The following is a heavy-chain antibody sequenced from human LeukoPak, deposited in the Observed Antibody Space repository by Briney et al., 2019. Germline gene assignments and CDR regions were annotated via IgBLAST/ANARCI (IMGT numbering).Heavy chain of an antibody. CDR1: GFTFSSYA. J-gene: IGHJ4*02. V-gene: IGHV3-23*01. CDR2: ISGSGGST. D-gene: IGHD3-3*01. CDR3: AKTPYYDFWSGNNFDY. Sequence: GGSLRLSCAASGFTFSSYAMSWVRQAPGKGLEWVSAISGSGGSTYYADSVKGRFTISRDNSKNTLYLQMNSLRAEDTAVYYCAKTPYYDFWSGNNFDYWGQGTLVTVSS.